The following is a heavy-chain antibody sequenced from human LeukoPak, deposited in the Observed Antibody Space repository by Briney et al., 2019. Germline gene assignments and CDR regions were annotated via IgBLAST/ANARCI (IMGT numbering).Heavy chain of an antibody. J-gene: IGHJ6*01. V-gene: IGHV3-23*01. CDR3: AKEVVYNYYHYGMDV. Sequence: GGSLRLSCAASGFTLSSYAMSWVRQAPGKGLEWVSAISGSGGSTYDADSVKGRFTISRDNSKNTLYLQMNSLRAEDTAVYYCAKEVVYNYYHYGMDVWGQGTTVTVSS. D-gene: IGHD2-8*02. CDR1: GFTLSSYA. CDR2: ISGSGGST.